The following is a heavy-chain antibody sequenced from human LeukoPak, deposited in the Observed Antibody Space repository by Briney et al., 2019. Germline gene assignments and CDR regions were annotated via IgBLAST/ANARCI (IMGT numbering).Heavy chain of an antibody. V-gene: IGHV3-23*01. CDR2: IGGSSGGT. CDR1: GFTLSSYA. Sequence: LGGSLRLSCAASGFTLSSYAMSWVRQAPGKGLEWVSAIGGSSGGTYYADPVTGRFTISRDNSKNTLSLQMNSLRAEDTAVYYCAKSLGANYFDYWGQGTLVTVSS. D-gene: IGHD3-10*01. CDR3: AKSLGANYFDY. J-gene: IGHJ4*02.